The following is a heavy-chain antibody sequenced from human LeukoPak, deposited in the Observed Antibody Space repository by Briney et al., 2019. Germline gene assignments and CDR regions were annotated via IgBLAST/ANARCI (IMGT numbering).Heavy chain of an antibody. CDR2: ISYDGSNK. J-gene: IGHJ5*02. V-gene: IGHV3-30-3*01. CDR1: GFTFSSYA. Sequence: GGSLRLSCAASGFTFSSYAMHWVRQAPGKGLEWVAVISYDGSNKYYADSGKGRFTISRDNSKNTLYLQMNSLRAEDTAVYYCARDLPWFDPWGQGTLGTVSA. CDR3: ARDLPWFDP.